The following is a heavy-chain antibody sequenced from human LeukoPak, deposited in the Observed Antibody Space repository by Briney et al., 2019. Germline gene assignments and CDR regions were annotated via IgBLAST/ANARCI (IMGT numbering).Heavy chain of an antibody. CDR1: GGTFSSYA. CDR2: IIPILGIA. CDR3: ARVLGYYDSSGYSDFDY. J-gene: IGHJ4*02. Sequence: SVKVSCKASGGTFSSYAISWVRQAPGQGLEWMGRIIPILGIANYAQKFQGRVTITADKSTSTAYMELSRLRSEDTAVYYCARVLGYYDSSGYSDFDYWGQGTLVTVSS. D-gene: IGHD3-22*01. V-gene: IGHV1-69*04.